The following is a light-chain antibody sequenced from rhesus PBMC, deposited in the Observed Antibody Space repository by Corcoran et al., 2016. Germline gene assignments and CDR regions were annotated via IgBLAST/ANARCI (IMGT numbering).Light chain of an antibody. V-gene: IGLV2-32*01. CDR2: GVI. Sequence: QAALTQPRSVYGSPGQAVTISCTGTSNDIGDYKFVSWYQQHPDTAPKVLIYGVIKRAFGGSARFSGAKSGNTSSLTISGLHAEHEAEYECSSFAATYTFVFGSGTTLTVL. J-gene: IGLJ6*01. CDR3: SSFAATYTFV. CDR1: SNDIGDYKF.